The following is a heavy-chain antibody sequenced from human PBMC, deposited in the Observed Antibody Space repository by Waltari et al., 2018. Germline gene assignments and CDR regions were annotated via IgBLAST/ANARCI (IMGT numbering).Heavy chain of an antibody. J-gene: IGHJ5*02. CDR2: IRGYDGDT. CDR1: GYAFSNYG. Sequence: QVQLVQSGAEVRKPGASVQVYCKASGYAFSNYGVAGVRQGPGQGLEWLGWIRGYDGDTKYAREFEGRLTVTTDTSTNTAHIELRSLRSDDTAVYYCARLSDASAYYNTYLDPWGQGALVTVSS. V-gene: IGHV1-18*01. CDR3: ARLSDASAYYNTYLDP. D-gene: IGHD3-22*01.